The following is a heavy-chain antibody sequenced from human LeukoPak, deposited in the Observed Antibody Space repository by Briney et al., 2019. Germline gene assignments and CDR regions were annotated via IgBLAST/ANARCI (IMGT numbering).Heavy chain of an antibody. D-gene: IGHD4-23*01. CDR1: GDSVSSNRAS. J-gene: IGHJ4*02. V-gene: IGHV6-1*01. CDR3: SRSGGASDFDY. CDR2: TYYRSKWYN. Sequence: SQTLSLTCAISGDSVSSNRASWTWIRQSPSRGLEWLGRTYYRSKWYNDYAVSLKSRISINPDTSKNQFSLQLNSVTPEDTAVYYCSRSGGASDFDYWGQGTLVTVSS.